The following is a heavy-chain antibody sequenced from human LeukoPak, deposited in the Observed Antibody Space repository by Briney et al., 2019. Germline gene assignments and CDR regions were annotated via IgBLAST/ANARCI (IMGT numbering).Heavy chain of an antibody. Sequence: SETLSLTCTVSGGSISSDYWSWVRQPPGKGLEWIGYIYDSGSSNYNPSLKSRVTISVDTSKNQFSLKLSSVTAADTAVYYCARKRMATQNDAFDIWGQGTMVTVSS. V-gene: IGHV4-59*01. CDR2: IYDSGSS. CDR1: GGSISSDY. D-gene: IGHD5-24*01. CDR3: ARKRMATQNDAFDI. J-gene: IGHJ3*02.